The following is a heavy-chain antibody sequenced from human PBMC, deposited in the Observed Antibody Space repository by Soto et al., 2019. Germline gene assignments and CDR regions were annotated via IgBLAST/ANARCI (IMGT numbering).Heavy chain of an antibody. V-gene: IGHV1-69*01. CDR3: ARGNYYDGSVSAYYYYGMDV. D-gene: IGHD3-22*01. J-gene: IGHJ6*02. CDR2: IIPIFGTA. Sequence: QVQLVQSGAEVKKPGSSVKVSCKASGGTFSSYAISWVRQAPGQGLEWMGGIIPIFGTANYAQKFQGRGTITADESTSKAYMELGSVRCEDTAVYYCARGNYYDGSVSAYYYYGMDVWGQGTTVTVSS. CDR1: GGTFSSYA.